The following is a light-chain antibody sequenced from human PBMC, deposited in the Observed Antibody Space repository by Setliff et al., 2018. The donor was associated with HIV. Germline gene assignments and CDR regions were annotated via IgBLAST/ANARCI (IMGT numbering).Light chain of an antibody. V-gene: IGLV1-40*01. CDR3: QSYDSSLSAYV. Sequence: QSALAQPPSVSAAPGQRVTISCTGSSPNIGAGYDVHWYQQPPGTAPKLLIYGNSNRPSGVPDRFSGSKSGTSASLAITGLQAEDEADYYCQSYDSSLSAYVFGTGTKVTVL. J-gene: IGLJ1*01. CDR1: SPNIGAGYD. CDR2: GNS.